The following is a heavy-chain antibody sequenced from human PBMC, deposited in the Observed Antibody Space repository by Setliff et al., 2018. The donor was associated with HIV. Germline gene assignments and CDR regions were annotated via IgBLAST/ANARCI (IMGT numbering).Heavy chain of an antibody. CDR2: MNPNSGNT. CDR3: ARARRDSYDRGRRNHYYIDV. J-gene: IGHJ6*03. D-gene: IGHD3-22*01. CDR1: GDTFSIYA. Sequence: GASVKVSCKASGDTFSIYAINWVRQATGQGLEWMGWMNPNSGNTGYAQKFQGRVTMTRDTSISTAYMELNNLKFEDTAVYYCARARRDSYDRGRRNHYYIDVWGKGTTVTVSS. V-gene: IGHV1-8*02.